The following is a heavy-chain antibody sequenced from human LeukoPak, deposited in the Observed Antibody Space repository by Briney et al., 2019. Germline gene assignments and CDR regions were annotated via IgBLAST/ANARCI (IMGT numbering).Heavy chain of an antibody. Sequence: PSETLSLTCTVSGGSISGYYWSWIRQPPGKGLEWIGEINHSGSTNYNPSLKSRVTISVDTSKNQFSLKLSSVTAEDTAVYYCARDRQNSFDNWGQGTLVTVSS. CDR2: INHSGST. CDR3: ARDRQNSFDN. V-gene: IGHV4-34*01. D-gene: IGHD2/OR15-2a*01. CDR1: GGSISGYY. J-gene: IGHJ4*02.